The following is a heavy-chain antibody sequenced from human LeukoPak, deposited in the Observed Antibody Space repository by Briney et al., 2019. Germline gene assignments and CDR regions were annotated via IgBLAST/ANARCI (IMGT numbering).Heavy chain of an antibody. Sequence: SQTLSLTCTVSGGSISSGGYYWSRIRQHPGKGLEWIGYIYYSGSTYYNPSLKSRVTISIGTSKNQFSLKLSSVTAADTAVYYCGNCRDGNKSDYWGQETMVTVSS. V-gene: IGHV4-31*03. CDR3: GNCRDGNKSDY. J-gene: IGHJ4*02. CDR1: GGSISSGGYY. CDR2: IYYSGST. D-gene: IGHD5-24*01.